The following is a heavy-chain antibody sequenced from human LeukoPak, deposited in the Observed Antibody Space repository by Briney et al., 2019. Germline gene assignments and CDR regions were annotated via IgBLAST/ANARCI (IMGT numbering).Heavy chain of an antibody. CDR1: GGSISSGDYY. CDR2: MYYSGST. CDR3: ARPFYYDSRIDP. D-gene: IGHD3-22*01. V-gene: IGHV4-30-4*01. J-gene: IGHJ5*02. Sequence: SETLSLTCTVSGGSISSGDYYWSWIRQPPGKGLEWIAYMYYSGSTYYNPSLKSRVTMSADTSKNQLSLKLSSVTAADTAVYYCARPFYYDSRIDPWGQGILVTVSS.